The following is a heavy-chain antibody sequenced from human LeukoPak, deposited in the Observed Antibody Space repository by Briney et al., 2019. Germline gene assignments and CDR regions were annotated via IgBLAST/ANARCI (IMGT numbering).Heavy chain of an antibody. V-gene: IGHV3-7*01. J-gene: IGHJ3*02. D-gene: IGHD2-2*01. CDR1: GFTFSSYW. CDR2: IKQDGSEK. CDR3: ARVVVPAVLSAFDI. Sequence: GGSLRLSCAASGFTFSSYWMSWVRQAPGKGLEWVANIKQDGSEKYYVDSVKGRFTISRDNAKNSLYLQMNSLRAEDTAVYYCARVVVPAVLSAFDIWGQGTMVTVSS.